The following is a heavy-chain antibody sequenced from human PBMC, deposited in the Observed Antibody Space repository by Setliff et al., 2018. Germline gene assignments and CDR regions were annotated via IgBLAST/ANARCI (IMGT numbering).Heavy chain of an antibody. J-gene: IGHJ3*02. D-gene: IGHD3-3*01. Sequence: SETLSLTCTVSGGSISSHYWSWIRQPPGKGLEWIGYIYYSGSTNYNPSLKSRVTISVDTSKNQFSLKLSSVTAADTAVYYCARDRPDYDFWSGSNAFDIWGQGTMGTV. V-gene: IGHV4-59*11. CDR2: IYYSGST. CDR3: ARDRPDYDFWSGSNAFDI. CDR1: GGSISSHY.